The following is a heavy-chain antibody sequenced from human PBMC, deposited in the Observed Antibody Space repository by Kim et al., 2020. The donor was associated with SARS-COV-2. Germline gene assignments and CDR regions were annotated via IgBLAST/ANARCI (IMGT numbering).Heavy chain of an antibody. D-gene: IGHD6-19*01. V-gene: IGHV3-7*03. CDR3: ARAVIAVADYYYYYYGMDV. Sequence: GGSLRLSCAASGFTFSSYWMSWVRQAPGKGLEWVANIKQDGSEKYYVDSVKGRFTISRDNAKNSLYLQMNSLRAEDTAVYYCARAVIAVADYYYYYYGMDVWGQGTTVTVSS. CDR1: GFTFSSYW. CDR2: IKQDGSEK. J-gene: IGHJ6*02.